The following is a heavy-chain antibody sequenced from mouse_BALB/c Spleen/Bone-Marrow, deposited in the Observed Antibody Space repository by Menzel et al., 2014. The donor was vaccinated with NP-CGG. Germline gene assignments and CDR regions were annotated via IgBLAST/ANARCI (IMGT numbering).Heavy chain of an antibody. CDR1: GDSIXSGF. D-gene: IGHD2-3*01. CDR3: AGGAGYFVDY. V-gene: IGHV3-8*02. J-gene: IGHJ2*01. Sequence: EVQLQQSGPSLVKPSQTLSLTCSVTGDSIXSGFWNWIRKFPGNKLEFMGYISYSGSTFYNPSLKSRISITRDTSKNQYYLLLNSVTTEDTATYYCAGGAGYFVDYWGQGTTPTVSS. CDR2: ISYSGST.